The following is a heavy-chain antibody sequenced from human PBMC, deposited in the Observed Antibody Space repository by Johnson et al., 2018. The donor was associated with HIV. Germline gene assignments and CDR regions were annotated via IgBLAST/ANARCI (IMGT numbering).Heavy chain of an antibody. CDR3: AKGGGQLWFYIAFDI. CDR2: ISYDGSKK. V-gene: IGHV3-30*04. Sequence: QMQLVESGGGVVQPGRSLRLSCAASGFTFSSYAMHWVRQAPGKGLEWVAVISYDGSKKYYADSVKGRFTISRDNSKNTLYLQMNSLRAEDTAVYYCAKGGGQLWFYIAFDIWGQGTMVTVSS. J-gene: IGHJ3*02. CDR1: GFTFSSYA. D-gene: IGHD5-18*01.